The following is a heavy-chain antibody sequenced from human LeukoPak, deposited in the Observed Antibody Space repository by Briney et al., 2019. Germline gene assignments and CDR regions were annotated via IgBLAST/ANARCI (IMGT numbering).Heavy chain of an antibody. CDR3: ARDGYCSGGSCYGRWFNP. CDR1: GGTFSSYA. D-gene: IGHD2-15*01. CDR2: IIPIFGTA. Sequence: GSSVKVSCKASGGTFSSYAISWVRQAPGQGLEWMGGIIPIFGTANYAQKFQGRVTITADKSTSTAYMELSSLRSEDTAVYYCARDGYCSGGSCYGRWFNPWGQGTLVTVSS. J-gene: IGHJ5*02. V-gene: IGHV1-69*06.